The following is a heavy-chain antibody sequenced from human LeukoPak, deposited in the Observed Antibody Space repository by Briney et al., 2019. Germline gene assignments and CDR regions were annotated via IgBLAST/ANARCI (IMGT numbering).Heavy chain of an antibody. CDR3: AKAWSNSWSGSDY. D-gene: IGHD6-13*01. V-gene: IGHV3-23*01. J-gene: IGHJ4*02. CDR2: IDVGGGNT. CDR1: GFTFSTYA. Sequence: PGGSLRLSCAAPGFTFSTYAMSWVRQAPGKGLEWVSAIDVGGGNTYYADSVKGRFTISRENSKHTLYLQMNSLRVEDTAVYYCAKAWSNSWSGSDYWGQGTLVTVSS.